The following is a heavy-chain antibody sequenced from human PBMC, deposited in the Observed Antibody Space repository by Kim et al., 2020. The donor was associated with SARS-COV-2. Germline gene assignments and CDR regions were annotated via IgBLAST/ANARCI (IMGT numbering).Heavy chain of an antibody. V-gene: IGHV1-2*02. CDR1: GYTFTGYY. CDR2: INPNSGGT. Sequence: ASVKVSCKASGYTFTGYYMHWVRQAPGQGLEWMGWINPNSGGTNYAQKFQGRVTMTRDTSISTAYMELSRLRSDDTAVYYCARDQRYFDWYYGTRGFDYWGQGTLVTVSS. J-gene: IGHJ4*02. D-gene: IGHD3-9*01. CDR3: ARDQRYFDWYYGTRGFDY.